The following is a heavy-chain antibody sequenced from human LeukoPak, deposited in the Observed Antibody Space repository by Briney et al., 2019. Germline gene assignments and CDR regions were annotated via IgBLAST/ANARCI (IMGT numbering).Heavy chain of an antibody. Sequence: GGSLRLSCAASGFTFSSYSMNWVRQAPGKGLGWVSSISSSSSYIYYADSVKGRFTISRDNAKNSLYLQMNSLRAEDTAVYYCAREAGNWNYGDYWGQGTLVTVSS. D-gene: IGHD1-20*01. CDR1: GFTFSSYS. J-gene: IGHJ4*02. CDR2: ISSSSSYI. V-gene: IGHV3-21*01. CDR3: AREAGNWNYGDY.